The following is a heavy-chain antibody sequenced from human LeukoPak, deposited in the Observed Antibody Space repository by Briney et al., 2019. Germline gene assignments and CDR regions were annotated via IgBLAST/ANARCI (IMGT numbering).Heavy chain of an antibody. D-gene: IGHD3-10*01. CDR2: IRSKAYGGTT. CDR1: GFTLGDYA. V-gene: IGHV3-49*04. J-gene: IGHJ3*02. Sequence: GGSLRLSCTASGFTLGDYAMSWVRQAPGKGLEGVGFIRSKAYGGTTEYAASVKGRFTISRDDSKSIAYLQMNSLKTEDTAVYYCTRDSGRYYGSGHDAFDIWGQGTMVTVSS. CDR3: TRDSGRYYGSGHDAFDI.